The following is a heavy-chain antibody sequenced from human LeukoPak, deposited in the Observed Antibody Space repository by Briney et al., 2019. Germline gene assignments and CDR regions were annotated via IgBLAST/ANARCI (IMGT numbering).Heavy chain of an antibody. CDR1: GFTFSTYA. D-gene: IGHD1-26*01. CDR2: ASNTT. CDR3: AKASAFVGANYFDY. V-gene: IGHV3-23*01. J-gene: IGHJ4*02. Sequence: GGALRLSCAASGFTFSTYAMSWVRQAPGKGLEWGSAASNTTYYAESVKGRFTISRDNSKNTLYLQMNNLRAEDAAIYYCAKASAFVGANYFDYWGQGTLVTVSS.